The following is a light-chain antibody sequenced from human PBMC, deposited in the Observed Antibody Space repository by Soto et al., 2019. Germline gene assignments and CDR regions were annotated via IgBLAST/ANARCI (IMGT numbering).Light chain of an antibody. CDR3: HQLNSYPLT. J-gene: IGKJ4*01. CDR1: ESVGSN. CDR2: GAS. V-gene: IGKV3-15*01. Sequence: IVMTQSPATLSVSPGETVTLSCRASESVGSNLAWYQQKPGQSPRLLIQGASTRATDIPARISGSGSGTEFTLTTSSLQPEVFATYYCHQLNSYPLTFGGGTKVDI.